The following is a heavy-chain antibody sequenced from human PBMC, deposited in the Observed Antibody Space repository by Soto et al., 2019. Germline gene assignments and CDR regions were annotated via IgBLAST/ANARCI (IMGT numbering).Heavy chain of an antibody. Sequence: QVQLVQSGAEVKKPGASVKVSCKASGYTFTGYYMHWVRQAPGQGLEWMGWINPNSGGTNYAQKFQGSVNMTRDTSISTAYMERSRLRSDDTAVYYCARDRGRCGELLLGYGMDVWGQGTTVTVSS. CDR1: GYTFTGYY. J-gene: IGHJ6*02. CDR3: ARDRGRCGELLLGYGMDV. CDR2: INPNSGGT. V-gene: IGHV1-2*04. D-gene: IGHD3-10*01.